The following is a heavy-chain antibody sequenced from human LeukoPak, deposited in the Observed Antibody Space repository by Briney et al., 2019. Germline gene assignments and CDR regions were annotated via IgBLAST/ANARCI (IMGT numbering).Heavy chain of an antibody. V-gene: IGHV3-23*01. CDR1: GFTFSSYA. CDR3: ARELPFDY. Sequence: PGGSLRLSCAASGFTFSSYAMSWVRQAPGKGLEWVSTIGGSGGATYYADSVKGRFTISRDNAKNSLYLQMNSLRAEDTAVYYCARELPFDYWGQGTLVTVSS. CDR2: IGGSGGAT. J-gene: IGHJ4*02. D-gene: IGHD2-15*01.